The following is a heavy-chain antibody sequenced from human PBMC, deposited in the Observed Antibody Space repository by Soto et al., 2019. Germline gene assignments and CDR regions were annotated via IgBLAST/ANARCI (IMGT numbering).Heavy chain of an antibody. J-gene: IGHJ4*02. Sequence: GGSLRLSCAASGFTFSSYSMNWVRQAPGKGLEWVSSISSSSSYIYYADSVKGRFTISRDNAKNSLYLQMNSLRAEDTAVYYCARDNLKIPYYFDYWGQGTLVTVSS. V-gene: IGHV3-21*01. CDR2: ISSSSSYI. CDR3: ARDNLKIPYYFDY. CDR1: GFTFSSYS.